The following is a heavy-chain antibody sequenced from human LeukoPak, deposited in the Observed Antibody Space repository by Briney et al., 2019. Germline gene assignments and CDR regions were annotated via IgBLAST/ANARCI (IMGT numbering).Heavy chain of an antibody. Sequence: GVSLRLSCAASGFTFSDYYMSWIRQAPGKGLEWVSYISRSRSYTNYADSVKGRFTISRDNAKNSLYLQMNSLRAEDTAVYYCARDMRGAATPLPLEWFDPWGQGTLVT. J-gene: IGHJ5*02. CDR1: GFTFSDYY. D-gene: IGHD2-15*01. CDR2: ISRSRSYT. V-gene: IGHV3-11*06. CDR3: ARDMRGAATPLPLEWFDP.